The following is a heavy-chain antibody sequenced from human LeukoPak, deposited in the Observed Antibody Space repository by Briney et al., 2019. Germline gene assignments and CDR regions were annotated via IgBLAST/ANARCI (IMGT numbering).Heavy chain of an antibody. V-gene: IGHV3-74*01. CDR2: IKSDGKT. J-gene: IGHJ1*01. Sequence: GGSLRLSCAASGFSFSDFCMSWVRQAPGKGLVWVSRIKSDGKTNYADSVKGRFTISRDNAKNTVSLQMNSLRAEDTGVYYCARAPSEIGGYYPEYFRHWGQGTLVTVSS. CDR1: GFSFSDFC. D-gene: IGHD3-22*01. CDR3: ARAPSEIGGYYPEYFRH.